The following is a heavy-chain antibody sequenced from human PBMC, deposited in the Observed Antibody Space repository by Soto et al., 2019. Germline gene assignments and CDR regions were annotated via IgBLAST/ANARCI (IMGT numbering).Heavy chain of an antibody. CDR2: ISTYNGNT. Sequence: QAQLVQSGAEVKEPGASVKVSCKASGYSFTTSGITWVRQAPGQGLEWMGWISTYNGNTNYAQKLQDRVTLTTDTSTSTAYMELRSLRSYDTAVDYCARRLYGDYDYWGQGTLVTVSS. V-gene: IGHV1-18*01. J-gene: IGHJ4*02. D-gene: IGHD4-17*01. CDR1: GYSFTTSG. CDR3: ARRLYGDYDY.